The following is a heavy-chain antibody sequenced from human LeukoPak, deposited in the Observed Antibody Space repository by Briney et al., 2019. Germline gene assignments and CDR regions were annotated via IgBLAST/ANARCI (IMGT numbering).Heavy chain of an antibody. CDR1: GGTFSSYA. CDR2: IIPMFGTA. V-gene: IGHV1-69*13. Sequence: ATVKVSCKASGGTFSSYALSWVRQAPGQGLEWMGGIIPMFGTANYAQKFQGRVTITADESTSTAYMELSSLRSEDTAVYYCARSPSGYSGYDPVYYWGQGTLVTVSS. J-gene: IGHJ4*02. D-gene: IGHD5-12*01. CDR3: ARSPSGYSGYDPVYY.